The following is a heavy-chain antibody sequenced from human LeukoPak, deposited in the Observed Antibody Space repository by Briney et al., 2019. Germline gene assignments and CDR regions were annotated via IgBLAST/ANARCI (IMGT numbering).Heavy chain of an antibody. J-gene: IGHJ4*02. V-gene: IGHV3-48*04. CDR1: GFTFSTYS. D-gene: IGHD2-21*01. Sequence: GGSLRLSCAASGFTFSTYSMNWVRQAPGKGLEWVSYISSSGTAIYYADSVQGRFTISRDNANNTPYLQMNSLRVEDTAVYYCARGLVALDYWGQGTLVTVSS. CDR2: ISSSGTAI. CDR3: ARGLVALDY.